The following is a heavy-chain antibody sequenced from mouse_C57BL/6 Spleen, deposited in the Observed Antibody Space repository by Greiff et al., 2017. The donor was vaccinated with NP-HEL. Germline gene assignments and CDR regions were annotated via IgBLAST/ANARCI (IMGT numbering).Heavy chain of an antibody. J-gene: IGHJ1*03. D-gene: IGHD3-1*01. CDR3: ATERALGSNWYFDV. Sequence: QVQLQQSGAELVKPGASVKMSCKASGYTFTSYWITWGKQRPGQGLEWIGDIYPGSGSTNYNEKFKRKATLTVDTSSSTAYMQLSSLTSEDSSVYYCATERALGSNWYFDVWGTGTTVTVSS. V-gene: IGHV1-55*01. CDR2: IYPGSGST. CDR1: GYTFTSYW.